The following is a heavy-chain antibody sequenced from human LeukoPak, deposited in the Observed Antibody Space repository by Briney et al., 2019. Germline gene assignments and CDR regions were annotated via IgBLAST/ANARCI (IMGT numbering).Heavy chain of an antibody. Sequence: SETLSLTCSGSNYFISNSLYWGWLRQPPGGGLEWIGSIYRSGSTFYNPSLKSRVTISLDTSKNQFSLKLSSVTAADTAVYFCARGTYGYYMDVWGKGTTVTVSS. V-gene: IGHV4-38-2*02. CDR1: NYFISNSLY. CDR3: ARGTYGYYMDV. D-gene: IGHD4-17*01. CDR2: IYRSGST. J-gene: IGHJ6*03.